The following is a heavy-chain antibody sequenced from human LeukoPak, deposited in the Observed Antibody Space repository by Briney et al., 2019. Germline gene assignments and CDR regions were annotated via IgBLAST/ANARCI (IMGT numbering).Heavy chain of an antibody. CDR3: ATGRRWLQSVPGDGAWFDP. D-gene: IGHD5-24*01. J-gene: IGHJ5*02. Sequence: PGGSLRLSCAASGFTFSDYYMSWIRQAPGKGLEWVSYISSSGSTIYYADSVKGRFTISRDNAKNSLYLQMNSLRAEDTAVYYCATGRRWLQSVPGDGAWFDPWGQGTLVTVSS. V-gene: IGHV3-11*01. CDR2: ISSSGSTI. CDR1: GFTFSDYY.